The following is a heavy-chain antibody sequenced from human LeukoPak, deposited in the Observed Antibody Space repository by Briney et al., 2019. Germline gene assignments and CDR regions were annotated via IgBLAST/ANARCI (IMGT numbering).Heavy chain of an antibody. CDR1: GYTFTGYY. J-gene: IGHJ6*03. CDR2: INPNSGGT. V-gene: IGHV1-2*02. CDR3: ARDGALSTERAMDV. D-gene: IGHD3-10*01. Sequence: ASVKVSCKASGYTFTGYYMHWVRQAPGQGLEWMGWINPNSGGTNYAQKFQGRVTMTTDTSTNTAYMELRSLRSDDTAVYYCARDGALSTERAMDVWGKGTTVTVSS.